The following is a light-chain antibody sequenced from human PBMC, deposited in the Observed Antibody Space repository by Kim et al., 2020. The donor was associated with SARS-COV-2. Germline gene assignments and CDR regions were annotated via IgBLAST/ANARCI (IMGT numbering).Light chain of an antibody. J-gene: IGLJ1*01. CDR2: DTS. CDR1: TGAVTGAHS. Sequence: PGGPATLTCGSSTGAVTGAHSPYGCQQRPGQAPSTLIFDTSDKHSWTPARFSGSLLGDKAALTLSGAKPEDEADYYCLLSYSGTYVFGSGTKVTAL. CDR3: LLSYSGTYV. V-gene: IGLV7-46*01.